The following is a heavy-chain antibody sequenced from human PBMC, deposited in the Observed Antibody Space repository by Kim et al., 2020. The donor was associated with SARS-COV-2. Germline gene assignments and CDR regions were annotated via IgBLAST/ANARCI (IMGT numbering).Heavy chain of an antibody. CDR3: ASNLWFGESYFDY. Sequence: SETLSLTCTVSGGSISSGGYYWSWIRQHPGKGLEWIGYIYYSGSTYYNPSLKSRVTISVDTSKNQFSLKLSSVTAADTAVYYCASNLWFGESYFDYWGQGTLVTVSS. CDR1: GGSISSGGYY. V-gene: IGHV4-31*03. D-gene: IGHD3-10*01. CDR2: IYYSGST. J-gene: IGHJ4*02.